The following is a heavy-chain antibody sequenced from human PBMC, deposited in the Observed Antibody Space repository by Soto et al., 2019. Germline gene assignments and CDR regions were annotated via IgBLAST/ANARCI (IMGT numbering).Heavy chain of an antibody. CDR2: ISWNSGNI. CDR1: GFTFDDYA. J-gene: IGHJ4*02. D-gene: IGHD2-2*01. Sequence: GGSLRLSCAASGFTFDDYAXXWVXQAPGKGLEWVSGISWNSGNIGYADSVKGRLTISRDNAKNSLYLQMNSLRAEDTALYYCAKDGQYQLLENPLDYWGQGTLVTVSS. CDR3: AKDGQYQLLENPLDY. V-gene: IGHV3-9*01.